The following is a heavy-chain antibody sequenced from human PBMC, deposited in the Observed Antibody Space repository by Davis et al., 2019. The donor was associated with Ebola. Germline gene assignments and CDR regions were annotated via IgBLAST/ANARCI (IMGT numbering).Heavy chain of an antibody. Sequence: SVKVSCKASGGTFSSYAISWVRQAPGQGLEWMGGIIPIFGTANYAQKFQGRVTITADKSTSTAYMELSSLRSEDTAVYYCAKDWRGYSSSWYSFFDYWGQGTLVTVSS. CDR1: GGTFSSYA. D-gene: IGHD6-13*01. CDR3: AKDWRGYSSSWYSFFDY. CDR2: IIPIFGTA. J-gene: IGHJ4*02. V-gene: IGHV1-69*06.